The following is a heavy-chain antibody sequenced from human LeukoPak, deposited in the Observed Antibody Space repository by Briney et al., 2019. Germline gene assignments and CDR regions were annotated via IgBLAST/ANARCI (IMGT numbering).Heavy chain of an antibody. CDR3: GKRELWHGSGEDA. V-gene: IGHV3-23*01. Sequence: PGGSLRLSCAASGFTFNNYAMSWFRQTPGKGLEGVSAISGSGDRTYYAESVKGRFSISRDNSKNTLYLQMHSLRAEDTAVYYCGKRELWHGSGEDAWGQGTTVTVSS. J-gene: IGHJ6*02. CDR1: GFTFNNYA. D-gene: IGHD3-10*01. CDR2: ISGSGDRT.